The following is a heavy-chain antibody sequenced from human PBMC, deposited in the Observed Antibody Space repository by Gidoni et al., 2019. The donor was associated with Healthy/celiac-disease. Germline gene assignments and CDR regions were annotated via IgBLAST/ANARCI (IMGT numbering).Heavy chain of an antibody. Sequence: VTSRESGPALVKPTQTLILTCTPSGLSLSTSGMCVSWIRQPPGKALEWLARIDWDDDKYYSTSLKTRLTISKDTSKNQVVLTMTNMDPVDTATYYCARTYCYGSGSQMGFDYWGQGTLVTVSS. CDR3: ARTYCYGSGSQMGFDY. D-gene: IGHD3-10*01. J-gene: IGHJ4*02. V-gene: IGHV2-70*15. CDR2: IDWDDDK. CDR1: GLSLSTSGMC.